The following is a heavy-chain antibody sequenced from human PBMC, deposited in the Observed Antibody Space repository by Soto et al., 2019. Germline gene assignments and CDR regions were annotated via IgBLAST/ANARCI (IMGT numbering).Heavy chain of an antibody. CDR3: AFRSAPDYYYYYYMDV. Sequence: PSETLSLTCSVSGGSISSHSHYWGWIRQTPGKGLEWIGSIYFSGRNYYNTSLKSRVTISTDMSKNQFSLNLTSVTAADTAVYYCAFRSAPDYYYYYYMDVWGKGTTVTVSS. J-gene: IGHJ6*03. CDR2: IYFSGRN. D-gene: IGHD6-6*01. V-gene: IGHV4-39*01. CDR1: GGSISSHSHY.